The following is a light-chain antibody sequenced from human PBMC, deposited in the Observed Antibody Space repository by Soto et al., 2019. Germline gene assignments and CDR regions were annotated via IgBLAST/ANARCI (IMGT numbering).Light chain of an antibody. Sequence: EVVLTQSPVTLSLSPGERATLSCRASQSFRGLLAWYQQRPGQAPRLLIYAASSRATGIPDRFSGSGSGTDFTLTISRLEPEDFAVYYCQQYGTSLWTFGQGTKVDIK. CDR2: AAS. CDR3: QQYGTSLWT. CDR1: QSFRGL. V-gene: IGKV3-20*01. J-gene: IGKJ1*01.